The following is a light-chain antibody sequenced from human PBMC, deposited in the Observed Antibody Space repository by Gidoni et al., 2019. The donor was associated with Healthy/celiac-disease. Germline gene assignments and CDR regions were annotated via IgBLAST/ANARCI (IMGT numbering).Light chain of an antibody. CDR2: QDS. J-gene: IGLJ1*01. CDR3: QAWDSSTGV. Sequence: SYELTQPPSVSVSPGQTASITCSGDTLGDKYACWYQQKPGQSPVLVIYQDSKRPSGIPERFSGSNSGNTATLALSGTQAMDEADYYCQAWDSSTGVFGTGTKVTVL. CDR1: TLGDKY. V-gene: IGLV3-1*01.